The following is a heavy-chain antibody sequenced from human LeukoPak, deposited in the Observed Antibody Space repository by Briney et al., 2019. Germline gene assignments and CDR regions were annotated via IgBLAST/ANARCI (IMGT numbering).Heavy chain of an antibody. CDR2: INPNSGGT. Sequence: ASVKVSCKASGYTFTSYGISWVRQAPGQGLEWMGWINPNSGGTNYAQKFQGRVTMTRDTSISTAYMELSRLRSDDTAVYYCARGAADYYGSGGYYYYYYMDVWGKGTTVTVSS. D-gene: IGHD3-10*01. CDR1: GYTFTSYG. J-gene: IGHJ6*03. CDR3: ARGAADYYGSGGYYYYYYMDV. V-gene: IGHV1-2*02.